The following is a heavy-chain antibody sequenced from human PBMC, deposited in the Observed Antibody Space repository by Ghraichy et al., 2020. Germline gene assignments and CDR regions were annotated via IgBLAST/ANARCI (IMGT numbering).Heavy chain of an antibody. J-gene: IGHJ4*02. Sequence: GGSLRLSCAASGFTFSSYGMHWVRQAPGKGLEWVAVISYDGSNKYYADSVKGRFTISRDNSKNTLYLQMNSLRADDTAVYYCAKEGWDYGDYATPYFDYWGQGTLVTVSS. V-gene: IGHV3-30*18. CDR3: AKEGWDYGDYATPYFDY. CDR2: ISYDGSNK. CDR1: GFTFSSYG. D-gene: IGHD4-17*01.